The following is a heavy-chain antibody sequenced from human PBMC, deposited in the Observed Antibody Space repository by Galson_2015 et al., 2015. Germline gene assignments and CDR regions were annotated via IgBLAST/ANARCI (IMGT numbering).Heavy chain of an antibody. CDR3: AREGRNNWNYDRASDI. CDR1: GDSVSSNSAA. CDR2: TYYRSKWYN. J-gene: IGHJ3*02. V-gene: IGHV6-1*01. Sequence: CAISGDSVSSNSAAWNWVRQSPSRGLEWLGRTYYRSKWYNDYAVSVKSRITINPDTSKNQFSLQLNSVTPEDTAVYYCAREGRNNWNYDRASDIWGQGTMVTVSS. D-gene: IGHD1-7*01.